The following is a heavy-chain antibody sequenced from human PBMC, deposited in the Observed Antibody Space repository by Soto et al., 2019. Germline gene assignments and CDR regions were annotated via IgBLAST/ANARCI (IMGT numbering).Heavy chain of an antibody. CDR3: VDPPTSDY. CDR2: ISGSGGST. V-gene: IGHV3-23*04. J-gene: IGHJ4*02. Sequence: VQLVESGGGLVKPGGSLRLSCAASGFTFSDYYMSWIRQVPGKGLEWVSGISGSGGSTYYADSVKGRFTISRDNSKNTLYLQMNSLRAEDTAVYYCVDPPTSDYWGQGTLVTVSS. CDR1: GFTFSDYY.